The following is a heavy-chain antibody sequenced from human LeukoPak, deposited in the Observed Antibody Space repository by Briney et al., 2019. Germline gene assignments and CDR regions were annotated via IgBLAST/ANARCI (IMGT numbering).Heavy chain of an antibody. D-gene: IGHD4/OR15-4a*01. CDR2: VYPGDSDT. Sequence: GESLKISCQGSGFDFTTYWIGWVRQMPGKGLEWVGIVYPGDSDTRYSPSFQGQVTVSADRSISTAYLQWNSLKASDTAMYFCARQPGTGANRNAFDLWGQGTKVTVSS. J-gene: IGHJ3*01. V-gene: IGHV5-51*01. CDR3: ARQPGTGANRNAFDL. CDR1: GFDFTTYW.